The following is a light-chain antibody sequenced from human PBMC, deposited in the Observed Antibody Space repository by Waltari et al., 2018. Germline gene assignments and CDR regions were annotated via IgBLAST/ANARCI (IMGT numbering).Light chain of an antibody. Sequence: QSALTQPASVSGSPGQSITISCTGTSSDVGSYNHVSWYQQHPGKAPQLMVYEVSKRPSGVSNRFSGSKSSNTASLTISGLQAEDEADYYCCSYAGSSTPPFGGGTKLTVL. CDR1: SSDVGSYNH. CDR2: EVS. J-gene: IGLJ3*02. V-gene: IGLV2-23*02. CDR3: CSYAGSSTPP.